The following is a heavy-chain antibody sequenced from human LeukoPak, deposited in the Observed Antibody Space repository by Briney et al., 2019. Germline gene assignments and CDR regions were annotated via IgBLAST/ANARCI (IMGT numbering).Heavy chain of an antibody. CDR3: AKGYDSVSN. CDR1: GFTFSCCD. Sequence: GGPLRLSCAASGFTFSCCDMHWVRQAPGKGLEWMALISYDGSDKYYADSVKGRFTISRDNSKNTLFLQMNSLRTEDTAVYYCAKGYDSVSNWGQGTLVTVSS. J-gene: IGHJ1*01. V-gene: IGHV3-30*18. CDR2: ISYDGSDK. D-gene: IGHD3-22*01.